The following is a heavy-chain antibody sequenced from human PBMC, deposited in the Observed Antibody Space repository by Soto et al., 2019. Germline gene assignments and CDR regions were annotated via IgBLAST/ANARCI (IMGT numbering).Heavy chain of an antibody. CDR1: GGTIRSPDW. D-gene: IGHD6-19*01. CDR3: ARGRGRYSSGWSWFDP. J-gene: IGHJ5*02. V-gene: IGHV4-4*02. Sequence: SETLSLTCGVSGGTIRSPDWWTWVRQPPGKGLEWIGEIFQSGSTNYTPSLESRVTISVDKSKNQFSLTLTCVTAADTAVYFCARGRGRYSSGWSWFDPWGQGILVTVSS. CDR2: IFQSGST.